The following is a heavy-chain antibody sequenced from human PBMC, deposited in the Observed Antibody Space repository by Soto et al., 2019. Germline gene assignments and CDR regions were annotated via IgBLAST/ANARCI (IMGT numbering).Heavy chain of an antibody. Sequence: EVQLLESGGGLVQPGGSLRLSCAASGFTFSSYAMSWVRQAPGKGLEWVSAISGSGGTTYYADSVKGRFTFSRDNSKNTLYLQMNSLRAEDTVVYYCAKTANGWFSAFDIWGHGTMVTVSS. V-gene: IGHV3-23*01. CDR1: GFTFSSYA. CDR3: AKTANGWFSAFDI. D-gene: IGHD6-19*01. CDR2: ISGSGGTT. J-gene: IGHJ3*02.